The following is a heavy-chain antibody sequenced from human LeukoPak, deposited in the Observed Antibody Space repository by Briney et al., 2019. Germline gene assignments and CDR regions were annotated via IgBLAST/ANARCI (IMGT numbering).Heavy chain of an antibody. CDR3: IRDLFDDYSLDY. Sequence: GGSLRLPCAASGFTFSSYSMNWVCQAQWKGLEWVSSINSDSSLMYYAESVKGRFTISRDNVRNSLYLQMSSLRVEDTAVYYCIRDLFDDYSLDYWGQGALVTVSS. D-gene: IGHD3-16*01. J-gene: IGHJ4*02. CDR1: GFTFSSYS. CDR2: INSDSSLM. V-gene: IGHV3-21*01.